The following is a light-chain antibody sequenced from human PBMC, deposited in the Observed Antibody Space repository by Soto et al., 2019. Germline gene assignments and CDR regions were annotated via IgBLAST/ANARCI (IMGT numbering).Light chain of an antibody. Sequence: EIVLTQSPGTPSVSPGERATLSCRASQTISSNYLAWYQQKPGQAPSLLIYGTSSRATGIPDRFSGSGSGTDFTLTISRLEPEDSAIYYCQQYGSWTFGQGTKVEIK. CDR2: GTS. V-gene: IGKV3-20*01. J-gene: IGKJ1*01. CDR1: QTISSNY. CDR3: QQYGSWT.